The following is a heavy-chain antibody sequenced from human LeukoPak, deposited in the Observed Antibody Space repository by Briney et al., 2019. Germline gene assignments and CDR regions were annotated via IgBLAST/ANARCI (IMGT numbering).Heavy chain of an antibody. J-gene: IGHJ6*02. CDR3: ARVGCSGTNCYGYYYYYGMDV. Sequence: GGSLRLSCAASGFTFSTYWMHWVRQAPGKGLVWVSRINSDGSSTSYADSVKGRFSISRDNAKNTLYLQMNSLRAEDTAVYYCARVGCSGTNCYGYYYYYGMDVCGQGTTVTVSS. V-gene: IGHV3-74*01. CDR2: INSDGSST. CDR1: GFTFSTYW. D-gene: IGHD2-2*01.